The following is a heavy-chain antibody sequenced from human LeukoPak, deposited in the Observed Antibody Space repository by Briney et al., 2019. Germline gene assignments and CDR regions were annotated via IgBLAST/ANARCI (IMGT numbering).Heavy chain of an antibody. Sequence: ASVKVSCKASGYTFTGYYMHWVRQAPGQGLEWMGWINPNSGGTNYAQKFQGRVTMTRDTSISTAYMELSRLRSDDTAVSYCATEPPVAVAGAYWGQGTLVTVSS. J-gene: IGHJ4*02. CDR1: GYTFTGYY. D-gene: IGHD6-19*01. CDR2: INPNSGGT. V-gene: IGHV1-2*02. CDR3: ATEPPVAVAGAY.